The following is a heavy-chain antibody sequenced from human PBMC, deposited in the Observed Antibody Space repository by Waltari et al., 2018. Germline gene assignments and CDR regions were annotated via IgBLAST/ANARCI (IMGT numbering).Heavy chain of an antibody. V-gene: IGHV3-7*03. CDR1: GLKFSDYW. D-gene: IGHD3-9*01. J-gene: IGHJ4*02. Sequence: EVLLVESGGCLVQPGGCLRLPCAASGLKFSDYWISWVRQAPGEGLEWVANINKEEGEKYYMDSVKGRFTISRDNAKNSVFLQMNSLTADDTAVYYCARGDRFFDWFLDYWGQGTLLTVSS. CDR2: INKEEGEK. CDR3: ARGDRFFDWFLDY.